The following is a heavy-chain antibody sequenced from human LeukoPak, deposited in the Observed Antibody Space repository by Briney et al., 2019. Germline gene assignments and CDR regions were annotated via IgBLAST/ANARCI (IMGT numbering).Heavy chain of an antibody. Sequence: PGGSLRLSCAASGFTFSSYSMNWVRQAPGKGLEWVSSISSSSSYIYYADSVEGRFTISRDNAKNSLYLQMNSLRAEDTAVYYCARGHCSSTSCYGPWFDPWGQGTLVTVSS. CDR1: GFTFSSYS. CDR2: ISSSSSYI. V-gene: IGHV3-21*01. J-gene: IGHJ5*02. D-gene: IGHD2-2*01. CDR3: ARGHCSSTSCYGPWFDP.